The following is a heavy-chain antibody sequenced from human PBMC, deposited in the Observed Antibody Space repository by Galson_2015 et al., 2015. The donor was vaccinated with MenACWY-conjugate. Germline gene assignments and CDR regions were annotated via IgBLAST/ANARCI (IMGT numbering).Heavy chain of an antibody. Sequence: SVKVSCKASGGTFSSYAISWVRQAPGQGLEWMGGIIPIFGTANYAQKFQGRVTITADESTSTAYMELSSLRSEDTAMYYCARVGETSGYYNYGMDVWGQGTTVTVSS. V-gene: IGHV1-69*13. J-gene: IGHJ6*02. CDR2: IIPIFGTA. CDR3: ARVGETSGYYNYGMDV. CDR1: GGTFSSYA. D-gene: IGHD3-3*01.